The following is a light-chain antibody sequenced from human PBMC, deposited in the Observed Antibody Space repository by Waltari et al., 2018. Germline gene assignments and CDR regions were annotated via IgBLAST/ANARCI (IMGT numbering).Light chain of an antibody. V-gene: IGLV2-14*03. CDR2: DVS. CDR3: SSYTSSSTPL. CDR1: TSDVAGYIY. Sequence: QSALTQPASVSGSPGQSITISCTGTTSDVAGYIYVSWYQQHPGKAPKLMIHDVSILPSGVSNRFSGSKSGNTASLTISGLQADDEAEYYCSSYTSSSTPLFGGGTKLTVL. J-gene: IGLJ2*01.